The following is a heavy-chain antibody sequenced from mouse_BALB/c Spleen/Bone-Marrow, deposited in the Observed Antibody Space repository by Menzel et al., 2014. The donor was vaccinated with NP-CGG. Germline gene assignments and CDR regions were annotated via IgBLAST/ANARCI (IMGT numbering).Heavy chain of an antibody. J-gene: IGHJ4*01. CDR2: INDGGSYT. CDR3: ARDGNFAMDY. Sequence: EVHLVESGGGLVKPGGSLKLSCAVSGFTFSDYYMYWVRQNPEKRLEWVATINDGGSYTYYPDSVEGRFTISRDNAKNNLYLQMSSLKSEDTAMYYCARDGNFAMDYWGQGTSVTVSS. D-gene: IGHD2-1*01. V-gene: IGHV5-4*02. CDR1: GFTFSDYY.